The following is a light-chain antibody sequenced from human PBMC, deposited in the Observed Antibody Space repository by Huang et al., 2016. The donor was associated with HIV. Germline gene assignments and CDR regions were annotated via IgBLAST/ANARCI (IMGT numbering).Light chain of an antibody. V-gene: IGKV3-11*01. CDR2: DSS. CDR1: QSIGHY. CDR3: HQRRSWPQT. Sequence: EILLTQSPATLSLSPGETATLSCRASQSIGHYLGWYQQKSGQIHKLLIYDSSNRATDIPVRFSGNGSETDCTLTITALEPEDFALYYCHQRRSWPQTFGQGTKLEI. J-gene: IGKJ2*01.